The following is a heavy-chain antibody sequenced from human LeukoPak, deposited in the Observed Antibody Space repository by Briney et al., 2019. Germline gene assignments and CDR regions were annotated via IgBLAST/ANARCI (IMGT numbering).Heavy chain of an antibody. Sequence: PGGSLRLSCAASGFTFSSHSMNWVRQAPGKGLEWVSYISSSGSTIYYADSVRGRFTISRDNAKNSLYLQMNSLRAEDTAIYYCARDDGELPAPNWFDPWGQGTLVTVSS. CDR1: GFTFSSHS. J-gene: IGHJ5*02. V-gene: IGHV3-48*04. CDR2: ISSSGSTI. CDR3: ARDDGELPAPNWFDP. D-gene: IGHD3-10*01.